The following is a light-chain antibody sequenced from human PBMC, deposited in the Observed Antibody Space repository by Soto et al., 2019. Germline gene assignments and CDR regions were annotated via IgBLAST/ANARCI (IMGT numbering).Light chain of an antibody. CDR2: EVS. Sequence: QSALTQPPSASGSPGQSVTISCTGTSSDVGGYNYVSWYQQHPGKAPKVMIYEVSKRPSGVPDRFSGSKSGNTASLTVSGLQPEDEADYYCSSYVGSNNLLFGGGTKLTVL. CDR3: SSYVGSNNLL. V-gene: IGLV2-8*01. CDR1: SSDVGGYNY. J-gene: IGLJ2*01.